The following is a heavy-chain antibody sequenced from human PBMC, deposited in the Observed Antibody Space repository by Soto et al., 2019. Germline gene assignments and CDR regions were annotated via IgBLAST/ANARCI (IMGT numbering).Heavy chain of an antibody. CDR1: GGTFSSYA. CDR3: ARVEARSSSRLDY. V-gene: IGHV1-69*06. CDR2: IIPIFGTA. D-gene: IGHD6-13*01. Sequence: VASVKVSCKASGGTFSSYAISWVRQAPGQGLEWMGGIIPIFGTANYAQKFQGRVTITADKSTSTAYMELSSLRSEDTAVYYCARVEARSSSRLDYWGQGTLVTVSS. J-gene: IGHJ4*02.